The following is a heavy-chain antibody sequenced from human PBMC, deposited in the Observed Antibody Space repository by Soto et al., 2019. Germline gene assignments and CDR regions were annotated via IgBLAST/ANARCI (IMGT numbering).Heavy chain of an antibody. CDR1: GYTFASYD. J-gene: IGHJ4*02. D-gene: IGHD5-12*01. CDR3: ASGVATDWGPS. V-gene: IGHV1-8*01. Sequence: QVQLVQSGAEVKKPGASVKVSCKASGYTFASYDINWVRQATGQGLEWMGWMNPNSGNTGYAQKFHGRVTMTRNTSISTANMELSSLTSEDTAVYYCASGVATDWGPSWGQGTLVTVSS. CDR2: MNPNSGNT.